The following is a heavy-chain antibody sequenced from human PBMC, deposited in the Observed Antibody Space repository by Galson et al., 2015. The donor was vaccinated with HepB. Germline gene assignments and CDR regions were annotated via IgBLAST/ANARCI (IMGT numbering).Heavy chain of an antibody. CDR1: RYTFTAYY. CDR3: ARGGAAAGSKFNWFDP. D-gene: IGHD6-13*01. Sequence: SVKVSCKASRYTFTAYYIHWVRQAPGQGLEWMGRINPQSGVTTYAQKFQDRVTMTRDTSISTAYMELSSLRFDDTAIYYCARGGAAAGSKFNWFDPWGQGTLFTVSS. CDR2: INPQSGVT. J-gene: IGHJ5*02. V-gene: IGHV1-2*06.